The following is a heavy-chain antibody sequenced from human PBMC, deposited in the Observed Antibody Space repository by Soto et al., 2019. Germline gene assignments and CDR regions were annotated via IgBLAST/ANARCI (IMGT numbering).Heavy chain of an antibody. J-gene: IGHJ3*02. V-gene: IGHV1-18*04. CDR2: ISAYNGNT. CDR3: ARDQDGEYAAPYYDFWSGHHRGGPDAFDI. D-gene: IGHD3-3*01. Sequence: GASVKVSCKASGYTFTSYGISWVRQAPGQGLEWMGWISAYNGNTNYAQKLQGRVTMTTDTSTSTAYMELRSLRSDDTAVYYCARDQDGEYAAPYYDFWSGHHRGGPDAFDIWGQGTMVTVSS. CDR1: GYTFTSYG.